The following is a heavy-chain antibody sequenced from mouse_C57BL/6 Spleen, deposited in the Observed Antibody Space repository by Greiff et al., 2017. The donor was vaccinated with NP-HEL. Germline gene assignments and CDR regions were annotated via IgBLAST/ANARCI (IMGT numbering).Heavy chain of an antibody. Sequence: EVNLVESGGGLVKPGGSLKLSCAASGFTFSDYGMHWVRQAPEKGLEWVAYISSGSSTIYYADTVKGRFTISRDNAKNTLFLQMTSLRSEDTAMYYCARWGTGTLMDYWGQGTSVTVSS. D-gene: IGHD4-1*01. CDR1: GFTFSDYG. J-gene: IGHJ4*01. V-gene: IGHV5-17*01. CDR2: ISSGSSTI. CDR3: ARWGTGTLMDY.